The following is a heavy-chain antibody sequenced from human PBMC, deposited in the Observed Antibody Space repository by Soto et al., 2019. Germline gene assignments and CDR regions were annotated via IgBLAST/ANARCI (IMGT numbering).Heavy chain of an antibody. CDR3: AREGVGYSYGNFDY. V-gene: IGHV3-74*01. CDR1: GFTFSSYG. Sequence: VQLVESGGGVVQPGRSLRLSCAASGFTFSSYGMHWVRQAPGKGLEWVSRINSDGSSTFSADSVKGRFTISRDNAKNTLYLQMNSLRAEDTAVYYCAREGVGYSYGNFDYWGQGTLVTVSS. J-gene: IGHJ4*02. D-gene: IGHD5-18*01. CDR2: INSDGSST.